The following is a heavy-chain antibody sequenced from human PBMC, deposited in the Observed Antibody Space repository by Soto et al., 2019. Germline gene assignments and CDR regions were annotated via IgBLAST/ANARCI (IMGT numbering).Heavy chain of an antibody. V-gene: IGHV3-23*01. CDR3: AKGYYDILTGYQD. CDR1: GFTFSSYA. Sequence: GGSLRLSCVASGFTFSSYAMSWVRQAPGKGLEWVSAISGSGGSTYYADSVKGRFTISRDNSKNTLYLQMNSLRAEDTAVYYCAKGYYDILTGYQDWGQGTLVTVSS. CDR2: ISGSGGST. D-gene: IGHD3-9*01. J-gene: IGHJ4*02.